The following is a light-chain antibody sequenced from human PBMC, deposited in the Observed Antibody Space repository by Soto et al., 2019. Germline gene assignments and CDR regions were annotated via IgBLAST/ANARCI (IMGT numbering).Light chain of an antibody. V-gene: IGKV3-15*01. J-gene: IGKJ1*01. CDR3: QQYNNWPWT. CDR1: QSVSSN. Sequence: EIVMTQSPATLSVSPGERTTLSCRASQSVSSNLAWYQQNPGQAPRLLIYGASTRSTGIPARFSGSGFGTEFTLTISSLQSEDFAVYYCQQYNNWPWTFGQGTKVEIK. CDR2: GAS.